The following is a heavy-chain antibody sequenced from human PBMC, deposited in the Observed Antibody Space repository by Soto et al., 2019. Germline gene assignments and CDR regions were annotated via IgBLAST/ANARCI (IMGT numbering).Heavy chain of an antibody. CDR1: GGTFSSYR. J-gene: IGHJ4*02. Sequence: QVQLVQSGAEVKKPGSSVKVSCKASGGTFSSYRINWVRQAPGQGLEWVGGIVPIYRTADYAQKFQSKVSMTTDTSTSIAYLELNTLTSDDTAIYFCARGPPSGSFSLTPRYWGQGTLVTVSS. D-gene: IGHD1-26*01. CDR3: ARGPPSGSFSLTPRY. CDR2: IVPIYRTA. V-gene: IGHV1-69*06.